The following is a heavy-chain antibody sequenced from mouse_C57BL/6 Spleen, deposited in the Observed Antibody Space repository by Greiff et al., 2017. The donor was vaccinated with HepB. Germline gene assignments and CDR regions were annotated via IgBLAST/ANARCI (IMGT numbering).Heavy chain of an antibody. Sequence: QVQLKQPGAELVKPGASVKMSCKASGYTFTSYWITWVKQRPGQGLEWIGDIYPGSGSTNYNEKFKSKATLTVYTSSSTAYMQLSSLTSEDSAVYYCARLTTVVATDYWGQGTTLTVSS. CDR2: IYPGSGST. CDR3: ARLTTVVATDY. CDR1: GYTFTSYW. J-gene: IGHJ2*01. D-gene: IGHD1-1*01. V-gene: IGHV1-55*01.